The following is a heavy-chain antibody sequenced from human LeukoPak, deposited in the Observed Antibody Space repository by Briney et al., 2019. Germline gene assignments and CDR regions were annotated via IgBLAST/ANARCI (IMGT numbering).Heavy chain of an antibody. D-gene: IGHD1-1*01. V-gene: IGHV4-59*01. J-gene: IGHJ4*02. Sequence: SETLSLTCTVSGGSISSYYWSWIRQPPGKGLEWIGYIYYSGSTNYNPSLKSRVTVSVDTSKNQFSLNLSSVTAADTAVYYCARGLITTRSLDYWGQGTLVTVSS. CDR3: ARGLITTRSLDY. CDR2: IYYSGST. CDR1: GGSISSYY.